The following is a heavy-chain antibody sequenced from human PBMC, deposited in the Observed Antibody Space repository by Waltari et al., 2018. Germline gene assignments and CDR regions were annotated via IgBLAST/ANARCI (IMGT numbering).Heavy chain of an antibody. CDR1: GDTFAASW. D-gene: IGHD3-16*01. CDR2: IYPSDSDT. Sequence: EVQLEQSGTVLKKPGESLKISCQGSGDTFAASWIAGVRQMPGNGLEWMGIIYPSDSDTRYSPSHQGHFSISADKSISTVYLQWSSLKASDSGIYYCVRQRGQYQFPVDVWGRGTLVTVSS. CDR3: VRQRGQYQFPVDV. J-gene: IGHJ2*01. V-gene: IGHV5-51*01.